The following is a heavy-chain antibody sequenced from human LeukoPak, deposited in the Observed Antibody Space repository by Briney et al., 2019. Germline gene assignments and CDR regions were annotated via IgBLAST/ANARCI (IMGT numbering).Heavy chain of an antibody. CDR1: GFTFSSYA. V-gene: IGHV3-23*01. Sequence: GGSLRLSCAASGFTFSSYAMSWVRQAPGKGLEWVSAISGSGGSTYYADSVKGRFTISRDNSKNTLYLQMNSLRAEDTAVYYCAKSSYYDSSGYYREYYFDYWGQGTLVTVSS. D-gene: IGHD3-22*01. CDR3: AKSSYYDSSGYYREYYFDY. J-gene: IGHJ4*02. CDR2: ISGSGGST.